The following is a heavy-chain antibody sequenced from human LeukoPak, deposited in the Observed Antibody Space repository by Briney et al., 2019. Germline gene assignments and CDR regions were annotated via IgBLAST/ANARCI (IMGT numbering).Heavy chain of an antibody. CDR2: ISSSGNYI. CDR3: ARDTAVSDFDY. J-gene: IGHJ4*02. CDR1: GFTFSSYS. V-gene: IGHV3-21*01. D-gene: IGHD4-23*01. Sequence: PGGSLRLSCAASGFTFSSYSMNWVRQAPGKGLEWVSSISSSGNYIYYADSMKGRFTISRDNAKNSLYLQMNGLRAEDTAVYYCARDTAVSDFDYWGRGTLVTVSS.